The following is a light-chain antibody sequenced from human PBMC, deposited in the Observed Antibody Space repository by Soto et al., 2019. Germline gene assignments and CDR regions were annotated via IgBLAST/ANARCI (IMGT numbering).Light chain of an antibody. Sequence: QSVLTQPASVSESPGQSITISCIGTSSDVGAYDHVSWYQQHPGKAPKVMISKVSNRPSGVSTRFSSSKSGNTASLTISGLQTEDEAYYYCSSYTSSTTWVFGGGTKVTVL. CDR2: KVS. CDR3: SSYTSSTTWV. CDR1: SSDVGAYDH. J-gene: IGLJ3*02. V-gene: IGLV2-14*01.